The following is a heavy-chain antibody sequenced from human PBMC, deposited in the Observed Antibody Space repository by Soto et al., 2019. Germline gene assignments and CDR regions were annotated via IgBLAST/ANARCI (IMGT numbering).Heavy chain of an antibody. D-gene: IGHD3-3*01. CDR1: RASVSSGDYY. Sequence: QVQLQESGPGLVNPSQTLSLTCTVSRASVSSGDYYWSWIRQHPGKGLEWLGYISYTGRTYYSPSLKSRLAISVDTSENHFALKLRSVTAADTAVYYCARGAYNAGSRYGGIDYWGQGTLVTVSS. V-gene: IGHV4-31*03. CDR2: ISYTGRT. J-gene: IGHJ4*02. CDR3: ARGAYNAGSRYGGIDY.